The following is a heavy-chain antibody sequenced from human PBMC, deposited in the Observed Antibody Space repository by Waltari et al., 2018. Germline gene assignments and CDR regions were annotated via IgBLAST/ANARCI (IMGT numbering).Heavy chain of an antibody. CDR3: ARFLFGNTVFDF. CDR2: IKQDGSEI. D-gene: IGHD3-10*01. CDR1: GFTSSTYW. J-gene: IGHJ4*02. V-gene: IGHV3-7*01. Sequence: EVRLVESGGGLVQPGWSLRLSCVASGFTSSTYWMRWVRQAPGNGLEWVASIKQDGSEIHYVDSVKGRFTISRDNAKNSLFLQMNSLRVEDTAVYFCARFLFGNTVFDFWGQGTLVTVSS.